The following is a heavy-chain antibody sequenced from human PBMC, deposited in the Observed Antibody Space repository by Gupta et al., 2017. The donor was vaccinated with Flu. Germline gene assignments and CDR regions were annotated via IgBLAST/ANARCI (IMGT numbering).Heavy chain of an antibody. J-gene: IGHJ5*02. D-gene: IGHD1-14*01. CDR1: GFTVTDFW. CDR2: IGDDGAST. V-gene: IGHV3-74*01. Sequence: EGQLVESGGGLVQPGGTLRLSCATSGFTVTDFWMHWVRQAPGKGLVSVARIGDDGASTFYADSVKGRFTISEDKAKNTLYLEMNSLRVEDSGLYYCARTFRTGLLGFDPWGQGTLVTVSS. CDR3: ARTFRTGLLGFDP.